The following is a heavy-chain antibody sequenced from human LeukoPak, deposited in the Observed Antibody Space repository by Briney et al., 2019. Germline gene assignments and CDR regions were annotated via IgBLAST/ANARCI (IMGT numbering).Heavy chain of an antibody. CDR1: GYTFTGFY. Sequence: ASVKVSCKASGYTFTGFYMHWVRQAPEQGLEWMGWINPNSGGKNYAQKFQGRVTMSRDTSISTAYMDLSRLRSDDTAVYYCARDLDSSGWSHFQHWGQGTLVTVSS. CDR3: ARDLDSSGWSHFQH. V-gene: IGHV1-2*02. CDR2: INPNSGGK. J-gene: IGHJ1*01. D-gene: IGHD6-19*01.